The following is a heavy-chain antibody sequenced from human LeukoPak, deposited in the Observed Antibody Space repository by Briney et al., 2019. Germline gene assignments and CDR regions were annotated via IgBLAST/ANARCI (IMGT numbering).Heavy chain of an antibody. CDR3: ARILGESYLEVEDY. CDR2: INSDGSST. J-gene: IGHJ4*02. Sequence: GGSLRLSCAASGFTFSSYWMHWVRQAPGKGLVWVSRINSDGSSTNYADSVKGRSTISRDNAKNTLYLQMNSLRAEDTAVYYCARILGESYLEVEDYWGQGTLVTVSS. CDR1: GFTFSSYW. V-gene: IGHV3-74*01. D-gene: IGHD1-26*01.